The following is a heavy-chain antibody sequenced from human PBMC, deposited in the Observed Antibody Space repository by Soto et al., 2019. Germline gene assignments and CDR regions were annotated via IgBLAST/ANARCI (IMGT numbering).Heavy chain of an antibody. J-gene: IGHJ5*02. CDR1: GYSFTIYW. Sequence: PGESLKISCKGSGYSFTIYWISWVRQMPGKGLEWMGRIDPSDSYTNYSPSFQGHVTISADKSISTAYLQWSSLKASDTAMYYCARXYRIAAASYNWLSLFDPWGQGTLVTVSS. V-gene: IGHV5-10-1*01. D-gene: IGHD6-13*01. CDR2: IDPSDSYT. CDR3: ARXYRIAAASYNWLSLFDP.